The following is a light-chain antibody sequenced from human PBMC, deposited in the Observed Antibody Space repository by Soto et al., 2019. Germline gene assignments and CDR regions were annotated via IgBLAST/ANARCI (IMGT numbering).Light chain of an antibody. CDR3: QHYSGDRAT. CDR1: QSISSY. Sequence: DIQMTQSPSSLSASVGDRVTITCRASQSISSYLNWYQQKPGKAPNLLIYEVSTLHSGVPSRFSGSGSGTEFTLTISSLRPDDFATYYCQHYSGDRATFGQGTKVDIK. J-gene: IGKJ1*01. V-gene: IGKV1-5*03. CDR2: EVS.